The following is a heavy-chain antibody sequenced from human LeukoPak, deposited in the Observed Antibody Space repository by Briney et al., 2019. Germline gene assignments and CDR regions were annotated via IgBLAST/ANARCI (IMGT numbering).Heavy chain of an antibody. CDR3: ARVISGYYLY. D-gene: IGHD3-22*01. CDR1: EFTVSSNY. V-gene: IGHV3-53*01. Sequence: GGSLRLSCAASEFTVSSNYMSWVRQAPGKGLEWVSVIYSGGSTYYADSVKGRFTISRDNSKNTLYLQMNSLRAEDTAVYYCARVISGYYLYWGQGTLVTVSS. J-gene: IGHJ4*02. CDR2: IYSGGST.